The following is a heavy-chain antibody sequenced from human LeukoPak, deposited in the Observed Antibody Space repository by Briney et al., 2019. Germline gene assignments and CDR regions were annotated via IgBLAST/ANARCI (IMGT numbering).Heavy chain of an antibody. Sequence: GGSLRLSCAASGFTFRTHTMHWVRQAPGKGLEWVSGFFYDGNSKFYAASVKGRFTISRDNSNNMLYLQMNSLRIEDTAVYYCAREGRDYEDAFDIWGQGTMVTVSP. CDR2: FFYDGNSK. CDR1: GFTFRTHT. V-gene: IGHV3-30-3*01. D-gene: IGHD4-17*01. J-gene: IGHJ3*02. CDR3: AREGRDYEDAFDI.